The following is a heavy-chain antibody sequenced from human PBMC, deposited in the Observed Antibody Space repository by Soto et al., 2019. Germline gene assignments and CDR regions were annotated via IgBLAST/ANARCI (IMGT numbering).Heavy chain of an antibody. CDR1: GGSISSGTSY. Sequence: QMQLQESGPGLVKPSQTLSLTCNVSGGSISSGTSYWTWIRQHPGEGLEWIGHIYFTGATYSNPSLRSRLTMSVDTPKDQFSLKLTSVTAADTATYFCASIPRRGYSYGIDYWGQGTLVTVSS. CDR3: ASIPRRGYSYGIDY. J-gene: IGHJ4*02. D-gene: IGHD2-21*02. V-gene: IGHV4-31*03. CDR2: IYFTGAT.